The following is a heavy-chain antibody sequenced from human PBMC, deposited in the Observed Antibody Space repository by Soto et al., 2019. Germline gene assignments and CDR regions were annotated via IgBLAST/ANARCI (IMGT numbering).Heavy chain of an antibody. CDR3: VRRHVSATGIDWFDP. CDR2: INAANGDT. CDR1: GYTFTSYG. D-gene: IGHD6-13*01. J-gene: IGHJ5*02. V-gene: IGHV1-3*01. Sequence: ASVKVSSKASGYTFTSYGIHWVRQAPGQRLEWMGWINAANGDTKYSPKCQGRVTITRDTSASTAYMELSSLRSEDTAVYYCVRRHVSATGIDWFDPWGQGPLVTVSS.